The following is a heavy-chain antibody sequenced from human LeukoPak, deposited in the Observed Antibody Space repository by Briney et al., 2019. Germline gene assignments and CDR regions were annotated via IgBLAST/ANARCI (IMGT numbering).Heavy chain of an antibody. CDR2: ISWHSDHI. J-gene: IGHJ4*02. Sequence: GGSLRLSCAASGFTFDDYAMHWVRQAPGKGLEWVSRISWHSDHIVYADSVKGRFTISRDNAKNSLYLQMNSLRAEDTAVYYCARDATRGGDNDYWGQGTRVIVSS. CDR1: GFTFDDYA. D-gene: IGHD2-21*02. CDR3: ARDATRGGDNDY. V-gene: IGHV3-9*01.